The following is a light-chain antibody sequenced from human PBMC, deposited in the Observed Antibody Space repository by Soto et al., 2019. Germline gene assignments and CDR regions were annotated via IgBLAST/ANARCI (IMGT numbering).Light chain of an antibody. CDR3: CSFEGTGTGV. J-gene: IGLJ3*02. CDR1: SSDVGSYNL. Sequence: QSALTQPASVSGSPGQSITISCTGTSSDVGSYNLVSWYQQHPGKAPKLMIFEVTKRPSGVSNRFSGSKSGNTASLTISGLQAEDEADYYCCSFEGTGTGVFGGGTKVTVL. CDR2: EVT. V-gene: IGLV2-23*02.